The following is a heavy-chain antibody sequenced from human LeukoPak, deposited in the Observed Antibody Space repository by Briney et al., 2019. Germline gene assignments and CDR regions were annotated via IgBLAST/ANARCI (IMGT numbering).Heavy chain of an antibody. D-gene: IGHD4-17*01. J-gene: IGHJ6*03. V-gene: IGHV4-4*07. CDR1: GDSINSFY. CDR2: ILNTGRT. CDR3: ARDYGDYSNYYPLGV. Sequence: SETLSLTCTVSGDSINSFYWGWIRQPAGKGLEWIGRILNTGRTFYNPSLKSRVSMSLDTSKNQFSLNLASVTAADTAVYYCARDYGDYSNYYPLGVWGIGTTVTVSS.